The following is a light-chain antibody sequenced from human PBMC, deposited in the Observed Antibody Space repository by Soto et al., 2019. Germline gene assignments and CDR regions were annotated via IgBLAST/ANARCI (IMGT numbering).Light chain of an antibody. V-gene: IGKV1-5*01. CDR3: QQYSDSSGA. Sequence: DIQVTQSPSTLSASVGDRVTITCGASQSIGTWLARYQQKPGKAPKLLIFDASTLESGVPSRFSGSGSGTDFTLTISSLQPDDFATYYCQQYSDSSGAFGQGTKVDI. CDR2: DAS. J-gene: IGKJ1*01. CDR1: QSIGTW.